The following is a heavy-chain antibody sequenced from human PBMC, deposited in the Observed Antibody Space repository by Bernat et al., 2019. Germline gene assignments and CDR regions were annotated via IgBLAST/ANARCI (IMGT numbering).Heavy chain of an antibody. CDR3: ARGHHGLEV. V-gene: IGHV3-7*04. Sequence: EVLLVESGGGLVQPGGSPRLPGEAPRITFSDFWMTWVRQGPGKGLEWVDYINEDGSEKYHMDPVKGRFIISRDNAKKSLYLEMNSLRAEDTAMYYCARGHHGLEVWGQGTPVTVSS. J-gene: IGHJ6*02. CDR1: RITFSDFW. CDR2: INEDGSEK.